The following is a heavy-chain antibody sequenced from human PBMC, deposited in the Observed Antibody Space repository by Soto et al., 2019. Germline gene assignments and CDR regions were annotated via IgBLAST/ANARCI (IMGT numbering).Heavy chain of an antibody. D-gene: IGHD3-10*01. J-gene: IGHJ6*02. Sequence: QVQLVQSGAEVKKPGASVKVSCKASGYTFTSYAMHWVRQAPGQRLEWMGWITAGNGNTKYSQKFQGRVTITRDTSARTAYMERGSLRSEDTAVYYCARSAPITMVRGVMNYYYGMDVWGQGTTVTVSS. V-gene: IGHV1-3*01. CDR1: GYTFTSYA. CDR2: ITAGNGNT. CDR3: ARSAPITMVRGVMNYYYGMDV.